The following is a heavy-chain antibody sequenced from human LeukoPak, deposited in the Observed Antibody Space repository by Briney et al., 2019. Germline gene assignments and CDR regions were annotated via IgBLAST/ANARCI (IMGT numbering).Heavy chain of an antibody. CDR3: ARGLRYFDWLVSALYYYYYYMDV. Sequence: PSETLSLTCTVSGGSISSSSYYWGWLRQPPGKGLEWIGSIYYSGSTYYNPSLKSRVTISVDTSKNQFSLKLSSVTAADTAVYYCARGLRYFDWLVSALYYYYYYMDVWGKGTTVTVSS. CDR2: IYYSGST. J-gene: IGHJ6*03. CDR1: GGSISSSSYY. D-gene: IGHD3-9*01. V-gene: IGHV4-39*07.